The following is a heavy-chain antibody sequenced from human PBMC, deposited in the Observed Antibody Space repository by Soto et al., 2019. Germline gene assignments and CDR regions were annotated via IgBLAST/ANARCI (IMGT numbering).Heavy chain of an antibody. J-gene: IGHJ6*02. CDR3: ARHNQWLVREPHYYGMDV. Sequence: SETLSLTCTVSGGSISSYYWSWIRQPPGKGLEWIGYIYYSGSTNYNPSLKSRVTISVDTSKNQFSLKLSSVTAADTAMYYCARHNQWLVREPHYYGMDVWGQGTTVTVSS. CDR1: GGSISSYY. CDR2: IYYSGST. V-gene: IGHV4-59*08. D-gene: IGHD6-19*01.